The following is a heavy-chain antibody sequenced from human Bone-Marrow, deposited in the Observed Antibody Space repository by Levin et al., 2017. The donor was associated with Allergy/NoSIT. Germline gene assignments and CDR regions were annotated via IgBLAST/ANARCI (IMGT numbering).Heavy chain of an antibody. CDR1: GASISSGGYY. CDR2: IYHAGST. J-gene: IGHJ3*02. CDR3: ARDEYGYDFRALDI. V-gene: IGHV4-31*03. D-gene: IGHD5-12*01. Sequence: SETLSLTCTVSGASISSGGYYWSWIRQHPEKGLEWIGYIYHAGSTNYNPSLKSRVTISVDTSKNQFSLTLSSVTVADTAVYYCARDEYGYDFRALDIWGQGTMVTVSS.